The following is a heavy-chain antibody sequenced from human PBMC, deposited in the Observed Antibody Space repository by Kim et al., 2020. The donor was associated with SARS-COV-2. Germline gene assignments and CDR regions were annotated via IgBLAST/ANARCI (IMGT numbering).Heavy chain of an antibody. D-gene: IGHD6-19*01. CDR3: ARRQFTSGWYYFDY. Sequence: GDSVKGRFTISRDNAKNTLYRQMNSLRAEDTAVYYCARRQFTSGWYYFDYWGQGTLVTVSS. J-gene: IGHJ4*02. V-gene: IGHV3-74*01.